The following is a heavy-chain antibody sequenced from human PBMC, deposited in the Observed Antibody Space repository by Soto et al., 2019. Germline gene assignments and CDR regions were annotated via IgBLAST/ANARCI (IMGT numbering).Heavy chain of an antibody. Sequence: QVQLVQSGAEVKKPGDSVKVSCKASGYTFRTYGISWVRQAPGQGLEWMGWINGHSGNTNYAQKFQGRVTVTTDTSTSTAYMELRSLGSDDTAVYYCARDSAYIIDYWGQGTLVTVSS. CDR3: ARDSAYIIDY. D-gene: IGHD4-4*01. V-gene: IGHV1-18*01. J-gene: IGHJ4*02. CDR1: GYTFRTYG. CDR2: INGHSGNT.